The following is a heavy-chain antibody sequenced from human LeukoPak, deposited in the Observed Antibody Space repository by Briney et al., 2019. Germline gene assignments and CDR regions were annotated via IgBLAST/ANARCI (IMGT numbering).Heavy chain of an antibody. D-gene: IGHD5-24*01. CDR3: ARGRSRGMATITAYHYYYYGMDV. CDR1: GGTFSSYA. J-gene: IGHJ6*02. V-gene: IGHV1-69*06. CDR2: IIPIFGTA. Sequence: SAKVSCKASGGTFSSYAISWVRQAPGQGLEWMGRIIPIFGTANYAQKFQGRVTITADKSTSTAYMELSSLRSEDTAVHYCARGRSRGMATITAYHYYYYGMDVWGQGTTVTVSS.